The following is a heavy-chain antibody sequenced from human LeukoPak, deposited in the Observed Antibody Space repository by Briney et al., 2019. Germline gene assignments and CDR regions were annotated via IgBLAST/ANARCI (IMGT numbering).Heavy chain of an antibody. CDR3: ARELYCSSTSCTHPFDY. D-gene: IGHD2-2*01. J-gene: IGHJ4*02. V-gene: IGHV3-30*01. Sequence: GGSLRLSCAASGFTFSSYAMHWVRQAPGKGLEWVAVISYDGSNKYYADSVKGRFTISRGNSKNTLYLQMNSLRAEDTAVYYCARELYCSSTSCTHPFDYWGQGTLVTVSS. CDR2: ISYDGSNK. CDR1: GFTFSSYA.